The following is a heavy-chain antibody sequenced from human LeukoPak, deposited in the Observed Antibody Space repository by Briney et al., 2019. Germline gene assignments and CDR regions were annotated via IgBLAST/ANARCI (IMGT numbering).Heavy chain of an antibody. V-gene: IGHV4-59*01. J-gene: IGHJ5*02. CDR2: IYYSGST. CDR3: ARDRSYEGLNWFDP. D-gene: IGHD5-18*01. Sequence: SETLSLTCTVSGGSISSYYWSWIRQPPGKGLEWIGYIYYSGSTNYNPSLKSRVTISVDTSKNQFSLKLSSVTAADTAVYYCARDRSYEGLNWFDPWGQGTLVTVSS. CDR1: GGSISSYY.